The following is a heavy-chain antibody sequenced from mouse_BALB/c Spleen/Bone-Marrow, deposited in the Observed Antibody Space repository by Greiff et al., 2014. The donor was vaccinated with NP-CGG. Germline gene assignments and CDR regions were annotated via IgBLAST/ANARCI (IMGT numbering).Heavy chain of an antibody. CDR1: GYTFTDYT. Sequence: QVQLQQSGAELASPGASVKMSCKASGYTFTDYTIQWVKQRPGQGLEWIGYVNPRSGYANYNQKFKDKATLTADKSSSTAFMQLSSLTAEDSAVYYCARPKDFALDYWGQGTALTVSS. CDR3: ARPKDFALDY. J-gene: IGHJ2*01. V-gene: IGHV1-4*01. CDR2: VNPRSGYA.